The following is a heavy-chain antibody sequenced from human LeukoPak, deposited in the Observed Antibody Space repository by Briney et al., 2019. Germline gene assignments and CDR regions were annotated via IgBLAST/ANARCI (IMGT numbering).Heavy chain of an antibody. CDR2: IRYDESNK. Sequence: GGSLRLSCAASGFRFSNYGMHWVRQAPGKGLEWVAFIRYDESNKYYADSVKGRFTISRDNSKNTLYLQMNSLRAEDTAVYYCAKRDFYDSSGYAPLFQHWGQGTLVTVSS. D-gene: IGHD3-22*01. CDR1: GFRFSNYG. V-gene: IGHV3-30*02. J-gene: IGHJ1*01. CDR3: AKRDFYDSSGYAPLFQH.